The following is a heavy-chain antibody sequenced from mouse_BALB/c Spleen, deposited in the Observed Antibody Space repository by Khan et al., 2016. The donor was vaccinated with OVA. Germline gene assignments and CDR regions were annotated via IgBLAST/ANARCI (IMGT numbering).Heavy chain of an antibody. D-gene: IGHD1-3*01. Sequence: EVQLVESGGGLVKPGGSLKLSCAASGFTFSSFAMSWVRQTPEKRLEWVATLNSEGTYTYYPDSVKGRFTISRDNTKNTLYLQMSSLRSEHTAMYYCARHNFGPFAYWGQETLVTVSA. V-gene: IGHV5-9-3*01. CDR2: LNSEGTYT. CDR3: ARHNFGPFAY. J-gene: IGHJ3*01. CDR1: GFTFSSFA.